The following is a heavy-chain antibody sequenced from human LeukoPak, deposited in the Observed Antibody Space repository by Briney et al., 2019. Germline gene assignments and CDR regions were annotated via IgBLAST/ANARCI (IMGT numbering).Heavy chain of an antibody. CDR1: GFTFSNYA. CDR3: AKTVVVTGNPRAFDI. D-gene: IGHD2-21*02. CDR2: ISGSGFST. J-gene: IGHJ3*02. Sequence: GGSLRLSCAASGFTFSNYAMSWVRQAPGKGLEWVSAISGSGFSTYYADSLKGRFTVSRDNSKNTVFLQMNSLRAEDTAVYYCAKTVVVTGNPRAFDIWGQGTMVTVSS. V-gene: IGHV3-23*01.